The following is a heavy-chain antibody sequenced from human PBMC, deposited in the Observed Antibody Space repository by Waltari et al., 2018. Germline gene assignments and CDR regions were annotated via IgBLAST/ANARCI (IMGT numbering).Heavy chain of an antibody. D-gene: IGHD2-15*01. CDR3: ARDRGRGLYFDS. CDR2: IHRIGRT. J-gene: IGHJ4*02. Sequence: WWSWGRQSPERGLEWIGQIHRIGRTYYNPSLESRVSVSMDTSNNKFFLKLSSAIAADTAVYYCARDRGRGLYFDSWGQGTLVTVSP. V-gene: IGHV4-4*02. CDR1: W.